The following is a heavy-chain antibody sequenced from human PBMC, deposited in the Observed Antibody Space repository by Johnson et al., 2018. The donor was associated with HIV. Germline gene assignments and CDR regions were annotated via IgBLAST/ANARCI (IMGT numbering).Heavy chain of an antibody. Sequence: VQLVESGGGLVQPGGSLRLSCAVSGFTFSNHHMTWVRQAPGKGLEWVANINQIGNDKYYADSVKGRFTISRDNSKNTLYLQMNSLRAEDTALYYCARDPTIAWDLKGDAFDIWGQGTMVTVSS. J-gene: IGHJ3*02. D-gene: IGHD1-26*01. CDR1: GFTFSNHH. CDR3: ARDPTIAWDLKGDAFDI. CDR2: INQIGNDK. V-gene: IGHV3-7*03.